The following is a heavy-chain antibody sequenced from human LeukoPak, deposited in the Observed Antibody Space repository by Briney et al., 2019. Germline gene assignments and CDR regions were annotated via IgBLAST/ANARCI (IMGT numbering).Heavy chain of an antibody. Sequence: SETLSLTCTVSGGSISSSSYYWGWIRQPPGKGLEWIGSIYYSGSTYYNPSLKSRVTISVDTSKNQFSLKLSSVTAADTAVYYCARDLLGSSWYAYWGQGTLVTVSS. D-gene: IGHD6-13*01. J-gene: IGHJ4*02. V-gene: IGHV4-39*07. CDR2: IYYSGST. CDR1: GGSISSSSYY. CDR3: ARDLLGSSWYAY.